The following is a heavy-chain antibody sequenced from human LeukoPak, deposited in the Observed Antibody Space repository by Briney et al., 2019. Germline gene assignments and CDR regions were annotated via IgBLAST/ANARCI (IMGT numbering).Heavy chain of an antibody. V-gene: IGHV3-30*03. D-gene: IGHD1-26*01. CDR1: GFTFSSYG. CDR2: ISYDGSNK. Sequence: GGSLRLSCAASGFTFSSYGMHWVRQAPGKGLEWVAVISYDGSNKYYADSVKGRFTISRDNAKNSLYLQMNSLKAEDTAIYYCAREVGTPQAFDIWGQGTMVTASS. J-gene: IGHJ3*02. CDR3: AREVGTPQAFDI.